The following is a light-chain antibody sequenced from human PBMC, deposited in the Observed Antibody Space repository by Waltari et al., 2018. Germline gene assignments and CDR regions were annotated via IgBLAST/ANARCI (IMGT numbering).Light chain of an antibody. CDR3: SSHSSSSAVV. V-gene: IGLV2-14*03. CDR1: TTDVGGYNS. CDR2: DVS. J-gene: IGLJ2*01. Sequence: QSALTQPASVSGSPGQSFTIFCSGTTTDVGGYNSVSWYQDHPGQAPRVIIFDVSRRPSGVSYRFSGSKSGNTASLTISGLQPEDEADYYCSSHSSSSAVVFGGGTKLTVL.